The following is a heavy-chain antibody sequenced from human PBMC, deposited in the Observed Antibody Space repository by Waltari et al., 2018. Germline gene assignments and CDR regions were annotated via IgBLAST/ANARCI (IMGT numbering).Heavy chain of an antibody. CDR1: GFTFSSSP. V-gene: IGHV3-30-3*01. CDR2: RSYAGTNK. J-gene: IGHJ6*03. D-gene: IGHD3-16*01. Sequence: QVQLVESGGGVVQPGRSLRLSCAASGFTFSSSPMHWVRQAPGKGLVWVAVRSYAGTNKYYADSVKGRFTISRDNSNNTLYLQVNGLSTEDTAVYYCAREGGPEYYYRYYMDVWGKGTTVIVSS. CDR3: AREGGPEYYYRYYMDV.